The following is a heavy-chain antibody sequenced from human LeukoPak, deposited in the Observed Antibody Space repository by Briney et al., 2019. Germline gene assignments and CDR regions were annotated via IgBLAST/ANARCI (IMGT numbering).Heavy chain of an antibody. CDR2: INHSGST. V-gene: IGHV4-34*01. D-gene: IGHD3-22*01. CDR3: ARGTGYPLIG. J-gene: IGHJ4*02. Sequence: SETLSLTCAVYGASFSGYYWSWIRQPPGKGLEWIGEINHSGSTNYNPSLKSRVTISVDTSKNQFSLKLSSVTAADTAVYYCARGTGYPLIGWGQGTLVTVSS. CDR1: GASFSGYY.